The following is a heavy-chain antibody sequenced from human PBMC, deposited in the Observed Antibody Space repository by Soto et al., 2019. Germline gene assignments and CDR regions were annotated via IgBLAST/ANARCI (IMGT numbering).Heavy chain of an antibody. V-gene: IGHV4-31*03. J-gene: IGHJ4*02. Sequence: QVQLQESGPGLVKPTQTLSLTCTVSGGSISIGSYYWSWIRQHPGKGLEWIEYISHSGGSYYNPSLRSRVSISKDTSKNQFSLKLNSVTAADTAVYYCARVYGAYSVGYWGQGTLVIVSS. CDR1: GGSISIGSYY. D-gene: IGHD4-17*01. CDR3: ARVYGAYSVGY. CDR2: ISHSGGS.